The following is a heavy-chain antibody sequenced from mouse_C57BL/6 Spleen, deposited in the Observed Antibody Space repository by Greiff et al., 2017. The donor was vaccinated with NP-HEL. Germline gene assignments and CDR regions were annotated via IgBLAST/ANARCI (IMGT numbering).Heavy chain of an antibody. CDR3: AKGYDGYYSYFDY. D-gene: IGHD2-3*01. CDR1: GYTFTSYW. V-gene: IGHV1-64*01. CDR2: IHPNSGST. Sequence: VQLQQPGAELVKPGASVKLSCKASGYTFTSYWMHWVKQRPGQGLEWIGMIHPNSGSTNYNEKFKSKATLTVDKSSSTAYMQLSSLTSEDSAVYYCAKGYDGYYSYFDYWGQGTTLTVSS. J-gene: IGHJ2*01.